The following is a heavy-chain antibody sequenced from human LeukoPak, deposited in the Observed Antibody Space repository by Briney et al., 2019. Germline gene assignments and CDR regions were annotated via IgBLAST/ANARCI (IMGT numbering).Heavy chain of an antibody. D-gene: IGHD4-23*01. J-gene: IGHJ4*02. CDR3: ARDMRGGNSYYFDS. Sequence: PSETLSLTCTVSGNSINRGFYWGWMRQPPGKGLEWIGSFYHSVSTYYNPSLKSRVTISVDTSKNQFSLRLSSVTAADTAVYYCARDMRGGNSYYFDSWGQGTLVTVSS. CDR2: FYHSVST. V-gene: IGHV4-38-2*02. CDR1: GNSINRGFY.